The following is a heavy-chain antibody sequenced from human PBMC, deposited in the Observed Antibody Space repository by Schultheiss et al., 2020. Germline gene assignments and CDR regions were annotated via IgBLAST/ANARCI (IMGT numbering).Heavy chain of an antibody. CDR3: ARGLVVAAPEYYYYYGMDV. Sequence: GGSLRLSCAASGFTFSDYYMSWIRQAPGKGLEWVSYISSSSSYTNYADSVKGRFTISRDNAKNSLYLQMNSLRAEDTAVYYCARGLVVAAPEYYYYYGMDVWGQGTTVTVSS. CDR2: ISSSSSYT. CDR1: GFTFSDYY. D-gene: IGHD2-15*01. J-gene: IGHJ6*02. V-gene: IGHV3-11*06.